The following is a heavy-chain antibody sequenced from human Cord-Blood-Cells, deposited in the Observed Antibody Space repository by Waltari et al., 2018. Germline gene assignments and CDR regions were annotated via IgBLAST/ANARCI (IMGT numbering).Heavy chain of an antibody. D-gene: IGHD6-13*01. CDR2: IYYSGST. CDR1: GGSISRYY. Sequence: QVQLQESGPGLVKPSETLSLTCTVSGGSISRYYWRWIRQPPGKGLEWIGYIYYSGSTNYNPSLKSRVTISVDTSKNQFSLKLSSVTAADTAVYYCARGAAAGRLDYWGQGTLVTVSS. V-gene: IGHV4-59*01. J-gene: IGHJ4*02. CDR3: ARGAAAGRLDY.